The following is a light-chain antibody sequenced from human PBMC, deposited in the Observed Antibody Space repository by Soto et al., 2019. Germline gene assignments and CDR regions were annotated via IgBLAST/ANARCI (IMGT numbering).Light chain of an antibody. J-gene: IGKJ1*01. CDR3: QQRSNWPPWT. CDR1: QRMTSW. V-gene: IGKV1-5*01. Sequence: DIQLTQSPSTLSASVGDRVTITCRASQRMTSWLAWYQQKPGKAPKVLIYDASSLESGVPSRFSGSESGTEFTLTISSLQPDDIAVYYCQQRSNWPPWTFGQGTKMDI. CDR2: DAS.